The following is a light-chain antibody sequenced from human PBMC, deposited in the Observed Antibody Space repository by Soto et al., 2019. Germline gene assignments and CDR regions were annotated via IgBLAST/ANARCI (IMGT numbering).Light chain of an antibody. V-gene: IGKV3-15*01. J-gene: IGKJ4*01. CDR2: GAS. Sequence: EIVMTQSPATLSVSPGGRATLSCRASQSISDTLAWYQQKPGQAPRLLIYGASTRATGIPARFSGSGSGTEFTLTISSLQSEDFAVYYCQQRSNWPTFGGGTKVDIK. CDR1: QSISDT. CDR3: QQRSNWPT.